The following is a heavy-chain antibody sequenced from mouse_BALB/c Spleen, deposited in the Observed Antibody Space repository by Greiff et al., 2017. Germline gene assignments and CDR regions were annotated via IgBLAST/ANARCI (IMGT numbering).Heavy chain of an antibody. J-gene: IGHJ3*01. CDR2: IRNKANGYTT. CDR1: GFTFTDYY. D-gene: IGHD2-4*01. CDR3: ARGSTMITTGGPWFAY. V-gene: IGHV7-3*02. Sequence: EVQLVESGGGLVQPGGSLRLSCATSGFTFTDYYMSWVRQPPGKALEWLGFIRNKANGYTTEYSASVKGRFTISRDNSQSILYLQMNTLRAEDSATYYCARGSTMITTGGPWFAYWGQGTLVTVSA.